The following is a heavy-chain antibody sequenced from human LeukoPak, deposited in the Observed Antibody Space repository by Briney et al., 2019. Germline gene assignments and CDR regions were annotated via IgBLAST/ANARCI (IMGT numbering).Heavy chain of an antibody. J-gene: IGHJ6*03. CDR3: IGSSSSSEYYYYMDV. CDR1: GFTFSSYW. D-gene: IGHD6-6*01. Sequence: GGSLRLSCAASGFTFSSYWMSWVRQAPGKGLEWVANIKQDGSEKYYVDSVKGRFTISRDNAKNSLYLQMNSLRAEDTAVYYCIGSSSSSEYYYYMDVWGKGTTVTVSS. CDR2: IKQDGSEK. V-gene: IGHV3-7*03.